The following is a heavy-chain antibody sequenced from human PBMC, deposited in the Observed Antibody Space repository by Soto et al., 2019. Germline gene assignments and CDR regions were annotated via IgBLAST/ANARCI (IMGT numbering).Heavy chain of an antibody. CDR3: ARHRSLPSNWFDP. Sequence: PGESLKISCKGSGYSFTSYWIGWVRQMLGKGLEWMGTIYPGDSDTRYSPSFQGQVTISADKSISTAYLQWSSLKASDTAMYYCARHRSLPSNWFDPWGQGTLVTVSS. V-gene: IGHV5-51*01. CDR1: GYSFTSYW. CDR2: IYPGDSDT. J-gene: IGHJ5*02.